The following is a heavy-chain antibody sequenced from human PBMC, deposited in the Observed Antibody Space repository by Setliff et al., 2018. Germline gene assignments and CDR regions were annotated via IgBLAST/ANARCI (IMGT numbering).Heavy chain of an antibody. CDR3: TKGERGYYCSGGSCSHYFDY. J-gene: IGHJ4*02. Sequence: PGGSLRLSCTASGFTFGDYAMSWVRQAPGKGLEWVGFIRSKAYGGTTEYAASVKGRFTISRDDSKSIAYLQMNSLKTEDTAVYYCTKGERGYYCSGGSCSHYFDYWGQGTLVTVSS. D-gene: IGHD2-15*01. CDR1: GFTFGDYA. V-gene: IGHV3-49*04. CDR2: IRSKAYGGTT.